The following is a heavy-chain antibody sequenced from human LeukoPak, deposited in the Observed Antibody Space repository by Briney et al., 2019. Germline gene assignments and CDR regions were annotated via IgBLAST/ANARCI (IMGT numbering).Heavy chain of an antibody. J-gene: IGHJ4*02. CDR1: GFTFSSYA. CDR2: ISYDGSNK. CDR3: ARVGAPAYSGYDY. Sequence: PGGSLRLSCAASGFTFSSYAMHWVRQAPGKGLEWVAVISYDGSNKYYADSVKGRFTISRDNSKNTLYLQMNSLRAEDTAVYYCARVGAPAYSGYDYWGQGTLVTVSS. V-gene: IGHV3-30-3*01. D-gene: IGHD5-12*01.